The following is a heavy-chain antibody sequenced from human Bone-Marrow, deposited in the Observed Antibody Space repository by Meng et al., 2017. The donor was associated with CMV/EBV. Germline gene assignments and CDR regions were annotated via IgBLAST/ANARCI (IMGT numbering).Heavy chain of an antibody. CDR1: EFSFSSYI. Sequence: GGSLRLSCAASEFSFSSYIMHWVRQAPGKGLEWVTFISYDGSNKYYADSVKGRFTVSRDNSKNTLYLQMNSLRVEDTAVYYCARDFSVVPAGRYFDYWGQGTLVTVSS. CDR3: ARDFSVVPAGRYFDY. J-gene: IGHJ4*02. D-gene: IGHD2-8*01. V-gene: IGHV3-30-3*01. CDR2: ISYDGSNK.